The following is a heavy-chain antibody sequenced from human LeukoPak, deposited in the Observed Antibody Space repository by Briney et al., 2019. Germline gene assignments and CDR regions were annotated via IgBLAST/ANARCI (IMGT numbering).Heavy chain of an antibody. V-gene: IGHV4-59*01. CDR1: GGSISSYY. CDR3: ARENYYDSSGAAFDI. D-gene: IGHD3-22*01. J-gene: IGHJ3*02. Sequence: SETLSLTCTVSGGSISSYYWSWLRQPPGKGLEWIGYIYYSGSTNYNPSLKSRVTISVDTSKNQFSLKLSSVTAADTAVYYCARENYYDSSGAAFDIWGQGTMVTVSS. CDR2: IYYSGST.